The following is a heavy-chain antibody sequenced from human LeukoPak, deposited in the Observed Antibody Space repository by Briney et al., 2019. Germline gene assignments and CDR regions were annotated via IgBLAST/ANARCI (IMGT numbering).Heavy chain of an antibody. D-gene: IGHD1-26*01. V-gene: IGHV3-48*04. Sequence: QAGGSLRLSCTASGFTFRTYAMNWVRQAPEKGLEWVSYISARSITIYYADSVKGRFTISRDNAKNSLYLQMNSLRAEDTAVYYCARMGPTYFDSWGQGTLVTVSS. CDR2: ISARSITI. CDR3: ARMGPTYFDS. J-gene: IGHJ4*02. CDR1: GFTFRTYA.